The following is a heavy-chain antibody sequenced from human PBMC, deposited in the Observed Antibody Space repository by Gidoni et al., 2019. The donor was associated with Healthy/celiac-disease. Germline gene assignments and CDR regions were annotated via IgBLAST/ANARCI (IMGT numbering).Heavy chain of an antibody. J-gene: IGHJ4*02. CDR1: GGSISSYY. Sequence: VQLQESGPGLVKRSETLSLTCTVAGGSISSYYWSWFRQPPGKGLEWIGYIYYRGSTNYNPSLKSRVTISVDTSNTQFSLKLSSVTAADTAVYYCARDSVGGYGEYYFDYWGQGTLVTVSS. D-gene: IGHD5-12*01. CDR2: IYYRGST. CDR3: ARDSVGGYGEYYFDY. V-gene: IGHV4-59*01.